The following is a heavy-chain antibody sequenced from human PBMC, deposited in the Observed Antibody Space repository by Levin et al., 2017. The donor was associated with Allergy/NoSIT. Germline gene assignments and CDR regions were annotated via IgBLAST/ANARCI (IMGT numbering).Heavy chain of an antibody. V-gene: IGHV1-2*02. CDR2: IHPNSGGT. D-gene: IGHD1-26*01. CDR1: GYSFNDYY. CDR3: ARDLGIVGATILDY. J-gene: IGHJ4*02. Sequence: ASVKVSCKASGYSFNDYYMHWVRQAPGQGLEWMGWIHPNSGGTNYAQKFQGRITMTRDTSISAAYMELSGLRSDDTAVYYCARDLGIVGATILDYWGQGTLVTVSS.